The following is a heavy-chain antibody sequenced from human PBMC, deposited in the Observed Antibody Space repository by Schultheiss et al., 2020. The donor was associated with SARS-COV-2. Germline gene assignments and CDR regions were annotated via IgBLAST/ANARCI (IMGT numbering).Heavy chain of an antibody. D-gene: IGHD6-19*01. CDR3: ARVARIAVAGTLRY. CDR1: GYTFTSYD. J-gene: IGHJ4*02. Sequence: ASVKVSCKASGYTFTSYDINWVRQATGQGLEWMGWMNPNSGNTGYAQKFQGRVTMTRNTSISTAYMEPSSLRSEDTAVYYCARVARIAVAGTLRYWGQGTLVTVSS. V-gene: IGHV1-8*01. CDR2: MNPNSGNT.